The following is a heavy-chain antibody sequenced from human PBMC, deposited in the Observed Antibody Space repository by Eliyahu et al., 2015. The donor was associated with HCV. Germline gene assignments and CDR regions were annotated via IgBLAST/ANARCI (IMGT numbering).Heavy chain of an antibody. J-gene: IGHJ2*01. CDR3: ARAVYSSSWYVNWYFDL. D-gene: IGHD6-13*01. CDR1: GFTFSSYD. CDR2: IXTAGDT. V-gene: IGHV3-13*04. Sequence: EVQLVESGGGLVQPGGSLXLSCAASGFTFSSYDMHWVRQATGKGLEWVSAIXTAGDTYYPGSVKGRFTISRENAKNSLYLQMNSLRAGDTAVYYCARAVYSSSWYVNWYFDLWGRGTLVTVSS.